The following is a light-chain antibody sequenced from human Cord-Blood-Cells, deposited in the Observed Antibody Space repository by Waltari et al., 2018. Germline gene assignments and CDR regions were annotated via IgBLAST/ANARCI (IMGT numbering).Light chain of an antibody. CDR3: QQYYSTPYS. CDR2: CAS. V-gene: IGKV4-1*01. Sequence: DIVRTQSPDSLAVSLDETATITCKASQSALYSSNNKNYLAWYQQKPGQPPKLLIYCASTRETGVPARFSGSGSGTDFTLTISSLQAEDVAVYYCQQYYSTPYSFGQGTKLEIK. J-gene: IGKJ2*03. CDR1: QSALYSSNNKNY.